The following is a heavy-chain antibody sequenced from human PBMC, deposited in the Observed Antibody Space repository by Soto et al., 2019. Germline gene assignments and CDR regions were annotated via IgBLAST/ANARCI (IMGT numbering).Heavy chain of an antibody. Sequence: SETLSLTCTVSGGSISSYYWSWIRQPPGKGLEWIGYIYYSGSTNYNPSLKSRVTISVDTSKNQFSLKLSSVTAADTAVYYCARLLSGPCFAPWGQGTLVTVSS. V-gene: IGHV4-59*08. CDR3: ARLLSGPCFAP. CDR1: GGSISSYY. D-gene: IGHD3-10*01. J-gene: IGHJ5*02. CDR2: IYYSGST.